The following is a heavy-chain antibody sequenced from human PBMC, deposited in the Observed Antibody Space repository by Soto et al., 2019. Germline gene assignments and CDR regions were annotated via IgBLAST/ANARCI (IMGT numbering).Heavy chain of an antibody. D-gene: IGHD4-17*01. Sequence: QVQLVQSGAEVKKPGSSVKVSCKASGGTLSSYTISWVRQAPGQGLEWMGRIIPILGIANYAQKFQGRVTITADKSTSTAYMELSSLRSEDTAVYYCARGTPYGDYVGPTTWGQGTLVTVSS. CDR3: ARGTPYGDYVGPTT. V-gene: IGHV1-69*02. CDR2: IIPILGIA. CDR1: GGTLSSYT. J-gene: IGHJ5*02.